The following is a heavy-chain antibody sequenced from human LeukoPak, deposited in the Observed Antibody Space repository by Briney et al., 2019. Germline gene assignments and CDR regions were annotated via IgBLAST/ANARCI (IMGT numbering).Heavy chain of an antibody. D-gene: IGHD1-26*01. CDR1: GYTFTGYY. V-gene: IGHV1-2*02. CDR2: INPNSGGT. Sequence: ASVKVSCKASGYTFTGYYMHWVRQAPGQGLEWMGWINPNSGGTNYAQKLQGRVTMTRDTSISTAYMELSRLRSDDTAVYYCARDPGEIVGAMANWFDPWGQGTLVTVSS. J-gene: IGHJ5*02. CDR3: ARDPGEIVGAMANWFDP.